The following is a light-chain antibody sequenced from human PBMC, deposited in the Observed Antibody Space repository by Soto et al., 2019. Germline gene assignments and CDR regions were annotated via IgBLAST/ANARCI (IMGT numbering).Light chain of an antibody. CDR2: DAS. CDR1: QDIRNY. CDR3: QQYDNLPVG. Sequence: DIQMTQSPSSLSASVGDRVTITCQASQDIRNYLNWFQQKPGKAPKLLIYDASNLETGVSSRFSGSGSGTDFSFTISSLQPEDIATYYCQQYDNLPVGVGQGTRLEIK. J-gene: IGKJ5*01. V-gene: IGKV1-33*01.